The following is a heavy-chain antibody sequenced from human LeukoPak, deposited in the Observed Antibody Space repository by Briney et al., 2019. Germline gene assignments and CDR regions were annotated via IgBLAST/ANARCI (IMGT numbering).Heavy chain of an antibody. CDR2: INPNSGGT. V-gene: IGHV1-2*02. J-gene: IGHJ6*03. Sequence: ASVKVSCKASGYAFTGYYMHWVRQAPGQGLEWMGWINPNSGGTNYAQKFQGRVTMTRDTSISTAYMELSRLRSDDTAVYYCATATIAHDYGDYYYYMDVWGKGTTVTISS. CDR3: ATATIAHDYGDYYYYMDV. CDR1: GYAFTGYY. D-gene: IGHD4-17*01.